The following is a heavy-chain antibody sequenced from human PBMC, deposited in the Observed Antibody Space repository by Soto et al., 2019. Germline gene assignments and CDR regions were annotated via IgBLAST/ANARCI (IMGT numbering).Heavy chain of an antibody. CDR3: AREGAKSGDGLYYFDS. Sequence: QVQLQESGPGLVKPSQTLSLTCTVSGGSITSDNYWSWIRQPPGKGLEWLGHIYYSGSTDYNPSLKSRISISVDTSKSHVSLKVNSVTAADTAVYYCAREGAKSGDGLYYFDSWGQGVLVTVSS. D-gene: IGHD2-21*01. CDR2: IYYSGST. J-gene: IGHJ4*02. CDR1: GGSITSDNY. V-gene: IGHV4-30-4*01.